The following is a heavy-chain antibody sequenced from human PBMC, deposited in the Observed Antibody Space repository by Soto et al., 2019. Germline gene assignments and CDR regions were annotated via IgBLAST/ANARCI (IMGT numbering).Heavy chain of an antibody. J-gene: IGHJ5*02. CDR1: GFTFSNYA. CDR2: ISSSSNYI. Sequence: AGGSLRLSCAASGFTFSNYAMNWVRQAPGKGLEWVASISSSSNYIYYADSLKGRFTVSRDNAKNSLHLQVDSLRAEDTAVYYCARGGVYGGNSHPGWLDPWGQGTLVTVSS. CDR3: ARGGVYGGNSHPGWLDP. V-gene: IGHV3-21*01. D-gene: IGHD4-17*01.